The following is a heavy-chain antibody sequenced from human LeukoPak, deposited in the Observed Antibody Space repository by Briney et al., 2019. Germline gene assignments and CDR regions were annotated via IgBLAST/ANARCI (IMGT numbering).Heavy chain of an antibody. CDR1: GFTVSSNY. J-gene: IGHJ4*02. V-gene: IGHV3-53*01. CDR2: IYSGGST. CDR3: ARGGPKGVVRGVVKD. D-gene: IGHD3-10*01. Sequence: PGGSLRLSCAASGFTVSSNYMSWVRQAPGKGLEWVSVIYSGGSTYYADSVKGRFTISRDNSKNTLYLQMNSLRAEDTAVYYCARGGPKGVVRGVVKDWGQGTLVTVSS.